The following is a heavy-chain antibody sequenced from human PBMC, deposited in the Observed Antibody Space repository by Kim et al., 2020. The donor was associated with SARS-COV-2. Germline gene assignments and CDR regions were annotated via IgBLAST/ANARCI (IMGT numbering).Heavy chain of an antibody. J-gene: IGHJ3*02. CDR3: ARGRDSSGYLSPISNMWAFDI. D-gene: IGHD3-22*01. V-gene: IGHV3-7*03. CDR1: GFTFSSYW. CDR2: IKQDGSEK. Sequence: GGSLRLSCAASGFTFSSYWMSWVRQAPGKGLEWVANIKQDGSEKYYVDSVKGRFTISRDNAKNSLYLQMNSLRAEDTAVYYCARGRDSSGYLSPISNMWAFDIWGQGTMVTVSS.